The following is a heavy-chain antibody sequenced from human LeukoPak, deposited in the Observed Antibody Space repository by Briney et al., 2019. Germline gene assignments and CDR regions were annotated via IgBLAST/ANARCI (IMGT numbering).Heavy chain of an antibody. Sequence: SETLSLTCTVSGGSISSDYWSWIRQPPGKRLEWIGYIYYSGSTNYNPSLKSRVTISVDTSKNQFSLKLSSVTAADTAVYYCARGFSGIVGAYFDYWGQGTLVTVSS. D-gene: IGHD1-26*01. CDR1: GGSISSDY. J-gene: IGHJ4*02. CDR3: ARGFSGIVGAYFDY. CDR2: IYYSGST. V-gene: IGHV4-59*01.